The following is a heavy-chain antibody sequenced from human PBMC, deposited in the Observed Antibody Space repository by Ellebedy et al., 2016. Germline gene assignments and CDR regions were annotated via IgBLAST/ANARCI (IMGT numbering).Heavy chain of an antibody. V-gene: IGHV3-23*01. CDR2: ISAGSDTT. J-gene: IGHJ4*02. Sequence: GESLKISXAASGFTLSDYSMNWVRQAPGKGLEWVSTISAGSDTTHLADSVKGRFTISRDSSKNSVYLRMNNLRVEDTAVYYCRQGHYADLWGQGTLVTVSS. CDR3: RQGHYADL. CDR1: GFTLSDYS. D-gene: IGHD4-17*01.